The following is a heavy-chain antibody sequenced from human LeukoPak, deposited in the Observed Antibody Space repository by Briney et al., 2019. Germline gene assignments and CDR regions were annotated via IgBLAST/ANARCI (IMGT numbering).Heavy chain of an antibody. D-gene: IGHD5-24*01. CDR2: IDWDDDK. CDR1: GFSLSTSGMC. V-gene: IGHV2-70*11. Sequence: ASGPALVKPTQTLTLTCTFSGFSLSTSGMCVSWIRQPPGKALEWLARIDWDDDKYYSTSLKTKLTISKDTSKNQVVLTMTNMDPVDTATYYCARMGTGDGYNPVYFDYWGQGTLVTVSS. J-gene: IGHJ4*02. CDR3: ARMGTGDGYNPVYFDY.